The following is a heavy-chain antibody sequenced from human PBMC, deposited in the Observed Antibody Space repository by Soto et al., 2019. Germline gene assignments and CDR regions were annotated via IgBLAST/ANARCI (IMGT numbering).Heavy chain of an antibody. Sequence: GGSLILSCAASGFPFSSYAMHLVRKAPGKGLEWVAVISYDGSNKYYADSVKGRFTISRDNSKNTPYLQMNSLRAEDTAVYYCASFESYGRYYYYGMDVWGQGNTVTVSS. V-gene: IGHV3-30-3*01. D-gene: IGHD5-18*01. CDR3: ASFESYGRYYYYGMDV. CDR2: ISYDGSNK. CDR1: GFPFSSYA. J-gene: IGHJ6*02.